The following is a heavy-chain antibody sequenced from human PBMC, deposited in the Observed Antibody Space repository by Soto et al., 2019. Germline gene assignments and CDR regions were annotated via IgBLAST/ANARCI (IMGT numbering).Heavy chain of an antibody. CDR1: GFTFSYYW. CDR3: ARGDRGAFDI. V-gene: IGHV3-74*01. D-gene: IGHD1-26*01. J-gene: IGHJ3*02. Sequence: EVQLVESGGGLVQPGESLRLSCAASGFTFSYYWMHWVRQAPGKGLVWVSRIHSDGSSTTYADSVKGRFPISRDNARNTVYLHMNSLRVADTAVYYCARGDRGAFDIWGQGTVVTVSS. CDR2: IHSDGSST.